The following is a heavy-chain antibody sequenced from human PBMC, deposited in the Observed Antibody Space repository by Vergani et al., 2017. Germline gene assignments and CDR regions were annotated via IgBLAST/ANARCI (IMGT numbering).Heavy chain of an antibody. CDR1: GGSFSGYY. J-gene: IGHJ4*02. Sequence: QVQLQQWGAGLLKHSETLSLTCAVYGGSFSGYYWSWIRQPPGKGLEWIGEINHSGSTNYNPSLKSRVTISVDTSKNQFSLKLSSVTAADTAVYYCARGHLYGSGSYYNPHYYFDYWGQGTLVTVSS. V-gene: IGHV4-34*01. D-gene: IGHD3-10*01. CDR2: INHSGST. CDR3: ARGHLYGSGSYYNPHYYFDY.